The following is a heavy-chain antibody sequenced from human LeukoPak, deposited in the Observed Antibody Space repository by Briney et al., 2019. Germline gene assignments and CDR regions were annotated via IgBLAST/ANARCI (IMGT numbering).Heavy chain of an antibody. CDR2: IIPILGIA. Sequence: PGASVTVSCKASGGTFSSYAISWVRQAPGQGLEWMGRIIPILGIANYAQKFQGRVTMTEDTSTDTAYMELSSLRSEDTAVYYCATITVTNSFDYWGQGTLVTVSS. J-gene: IGHJ4*02. CDR1: GGTFSSYA. V-gene: IGHV1-69*04. CDR3: ATITVTNSFDY. D-gene: IGHD4-17*01.